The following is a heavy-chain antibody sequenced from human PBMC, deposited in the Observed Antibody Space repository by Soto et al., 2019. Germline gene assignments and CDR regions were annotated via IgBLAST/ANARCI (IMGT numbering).Heavy chain of an antibody. D-gene: IGHD3-3*01. CDR1: GFTFSSYS. CDR2: ISSSSTTI. J-gene: IGHJ4*02. Sequence: HPGGPLRLSCTASGFTFSSYSMNWVRPAPGKGLEWVSYISSSSTTIYYADSVKGRFTITRDNAKNSPYLERNSLRDEDTAVYYCASHYDMWSGYLSPVDYWGQGTLVTVSS. CDR3: ASHYDMWSGYLSPVDY. V-gene: IGHV3-48*02.